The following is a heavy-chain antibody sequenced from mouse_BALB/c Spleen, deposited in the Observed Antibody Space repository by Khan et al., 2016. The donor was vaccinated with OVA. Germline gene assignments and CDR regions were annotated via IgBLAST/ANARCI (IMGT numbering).Heavy chain of an antibody. J-gene: IGHJ3*01. CDR2: VNPNTDNI. D-gene: IGHD2-14*01. CDR1: GYSFTLYY. V-gene: IGHV1-20*02. Sequence: VQLQQSGPDLVKPGASVKISCKASGYSFTLYYMSWVKQSHGKSLEWIGRVNPNTDNINYNQEFKGKAILTVDKSSNTAYMELRSLASEGSAVXFCARGYDVFASWGQGTLVTVSA. CDR3: ARGYDVFAS.